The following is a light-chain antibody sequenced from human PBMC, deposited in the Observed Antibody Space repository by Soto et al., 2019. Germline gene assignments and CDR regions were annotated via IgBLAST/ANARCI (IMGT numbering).Light chain of an antibody. CDR2: QDT. Sequence: SYELTQPPSVSVSPGQTATITCSGDKLGNRYVYWYQQRPGHSPVLVIYQDTKRPSGIPERFSGSNAGNTATLTIRGTQAMDDADYYCQSWDSSNVIFGGGTKLTVL. J-gene: IGLJ2*01. CDR1: KLGNRY. V-gene: IGLV3-1*01. CDR3: QSWDSSNVI.